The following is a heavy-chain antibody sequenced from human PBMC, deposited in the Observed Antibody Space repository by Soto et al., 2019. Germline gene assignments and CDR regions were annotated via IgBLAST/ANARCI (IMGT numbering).Heavy chain of an antibody. Sequence: WVTLSLTCAVYGGSFSGYYWSWIRQPPGKGLEWIGEINHSGSTNYNPSLKSRVTISVDTSKNQFSLKLSSVTAADTAVYYCARGPVGGPSSSWYSFDYWGQGTLVTVSS. CDR1: GGSFSGYY. CDR2: INHSGST. D-gene: IGHD6-13*01. CDR3: ARGPVGGPSSSWYSFDY. V-gene: IGHV4-34*01. J-gene: IGHJ4*02.